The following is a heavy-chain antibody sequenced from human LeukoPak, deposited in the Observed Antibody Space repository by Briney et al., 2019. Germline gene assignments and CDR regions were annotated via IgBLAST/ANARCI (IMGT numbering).Heavy chain of an antibody. CDR1: GFTFNAYT. J-gene: IGHJ4*02. D-gene: IGHD1-26*01. CDR2: MSSSRDYV. CDR3: ARGLVGAAFDY. V-gene: IGHV3-21*01. Sequence: GGSLRLSCGASGFTFNAYTMHWVRQVPGKGLEWVSSMSSSRDYVFYADSVKGRFTIFRDNANQSLDLEMSSLRGEDTAIYYCARGLVGAAFDYWGRGTLITVSS.